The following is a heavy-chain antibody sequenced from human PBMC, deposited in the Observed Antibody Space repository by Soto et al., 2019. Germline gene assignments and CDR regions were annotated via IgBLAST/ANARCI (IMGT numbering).Heavy chain of an antibody. D-gene: IGHD1-20*01. V-gene: IGHV2-70*13. CDR3: ARSIRGPRRFNGMDV. CDR2: IERDDDDK. Sequence: LVNPTETLTVTCTFSGFSLTSPGMCVSWIRQSPGKALEWLALIERDDDDKYYSTSLKTRLTISKDTRKNQVVLTMANMDPADTATYYCARSIRGPRRFNGMDVWGQGTTVTVSS. CDR1: GFSLTSPGMC. J-gene: IGHJ6*02.